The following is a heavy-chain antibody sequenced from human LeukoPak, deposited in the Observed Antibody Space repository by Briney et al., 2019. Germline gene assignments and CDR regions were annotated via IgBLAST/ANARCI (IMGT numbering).Heavy chain of an antibody. J-gene: IGHJ5*02. V-gene: IGHV7-4-1*02. CDR3: APLLSFDP. CDR2: INTNTRTP. CDR1: GYSFTKYA. Sequence: ASVKVSCKASGYSFTKYAMNWVRQAPGQGLEWMGWINTNTRTPTYAQGFIGRVVFSLDTSVSTAYLQISSLKAEDTAVYYCAPLLSFDPWGQGTLVTVSS. D-gene: IGHD3-10*01.